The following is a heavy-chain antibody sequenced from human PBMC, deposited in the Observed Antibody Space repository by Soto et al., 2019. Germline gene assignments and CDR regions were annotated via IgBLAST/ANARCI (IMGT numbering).Heavy chain of an antibody. CDR2: IYHSGST. CDR3: ARSAIRGVIRGCDY. V-gene: IGHV4-59*01. D-gene: IGHD3-10*01. CDR1: GTSINDYF. J-gene: IGHJ4*02. Sequence: PSETLSLTCTVSGTSINDYFWYWIRQPPGKGLEWIGYIYHSGSTSYNPSLKSRVTISVDTSKNQLSLRLTSVTAADTAVYYCARSAIRGVIRGCDYWGQGTLVTVSS.